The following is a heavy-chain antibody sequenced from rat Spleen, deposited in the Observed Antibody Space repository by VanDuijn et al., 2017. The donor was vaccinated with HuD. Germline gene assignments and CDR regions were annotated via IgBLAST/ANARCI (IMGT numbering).Heavy chain of an antibody. D-gene: IGHD1-7*01. CDR2: ISTGGGNT. CDR3: ARQGYGYRYFDY. V-gene: IGHV5S23*01. CDR1: GFTFSYYA. J-gene: IGHJ2*01. Sequence: EVQLVESDGGLVQPGRSLKLSCAASGFTFSYYAMAWVRQAPKKGLEWVASISTGGGNTYYRDSVKGRFPISRDNAKSTLYLQMDSLRSEDTATYYCARQGYGYRYFDYWGQGVMVTVSS.